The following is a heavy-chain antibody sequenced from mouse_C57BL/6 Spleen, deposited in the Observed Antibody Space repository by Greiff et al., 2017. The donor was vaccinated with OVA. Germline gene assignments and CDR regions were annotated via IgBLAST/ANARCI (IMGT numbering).Heavy chain of an antibody. Sequence: QVQLQQPGAELVRPGSSVKLSCKASGYTFTSYWMAWVKQRPGQGLEWIGNIYPSDSETHYNQKFKDKATLTVDKSSSTAYMQLSSLTSEDSAVYYCARYTYGSSLYLDYWGQGTTLTVSS. CDR1: GYTFTSYW. CDR2: IYPSDSET. CDR3: ARYTYGSSLYLDY. V-gene: IGHV1-61*01. J-gene: IGHJ2*01. D-gene: IGHD1-1*01.